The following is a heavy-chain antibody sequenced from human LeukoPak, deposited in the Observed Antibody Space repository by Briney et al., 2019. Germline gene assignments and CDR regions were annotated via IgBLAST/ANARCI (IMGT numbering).Heavy chain of an antibody. D-gene: IGHD6-13*01. J-gene: IGHJ4*02. CDR3: AKDPISSSWYGGDN. CDR1: GFNFSRHA. Sequence: GGSLRLSCAAPGFNFSRHAMSGVRQAPGKGLGWVSGISGSGDSTHYADSVQGRFTISRDNSKNTLYLQMNSLRAEDTAVYYCAKDPISSSWYGGDNWGQGTLVTVSS. V-gene: IGHV3-23*01. CDR2: ISGSGDST.